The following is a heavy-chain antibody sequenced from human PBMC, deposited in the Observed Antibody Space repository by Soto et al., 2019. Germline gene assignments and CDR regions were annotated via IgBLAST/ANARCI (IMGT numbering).Heavy chain of an antibody. CDR1: GFSLSTSGVG. D-gene: IGHD6-13*01. V-gene: IGHV2-5*02. J-gene: IGHJ6*02. CDR3: AHSSWGYGGSSSWYGYYYYYGMDV. CDR2: IYWDDDK. Sequence: QITLKESGPTLVKPTQTLTLTCTFSGFSLSTSGVGVGWIRQPPGKALEWLALIYWDDDKRYNPSLKSRLTITKATSKNQVVLTMTNMDPVDTATYYCAHSSWGYGGSSSWYGYYYYYGMDVWGQGTTVTVSS.